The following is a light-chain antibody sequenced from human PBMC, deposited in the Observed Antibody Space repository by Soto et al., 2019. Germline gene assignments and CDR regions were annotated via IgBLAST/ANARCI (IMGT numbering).Light chain of an antibody. Sequence: QSALTQPASGSGSPGQSITISCTGTSSDVGSYNLVSWYQQHPGNAPKLMIYEGSKRPSGVSNRFFGSKSGNTASLTISGLQAEDEADYYCCSFARGSTLVFGGGTKLTVL. CDR3: CSFARGSTLV. CDR1: SSDVGSYNL. V-gene: IGLV2-23*01. CDR2: EGS. J-gene: IGLJ3*02.